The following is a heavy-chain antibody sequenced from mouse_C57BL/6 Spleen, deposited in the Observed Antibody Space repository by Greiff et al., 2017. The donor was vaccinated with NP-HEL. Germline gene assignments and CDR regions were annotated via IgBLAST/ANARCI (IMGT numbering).Heavy chain of an antibody. CDR2: ISGGGGNT. CDR3: AGYSIATVIASYWYFDV. D-gene: IGHD1-1*01. J-gene: IGHJ1*03. V-gene: IGHV5-9*01. CDR1: GFTFSSYT. Sequence: DVHLVESGGGLVKPGGSLKLSCAASGFTFSSYTMSWVRQTPEKRLEWVATISGGGGNTYYPDSVKGRSTFSRDNAYNTPYLQMSCMRSEDTALYYCAGYSIATVIASYWYFDVWGKGTTVTVSS.